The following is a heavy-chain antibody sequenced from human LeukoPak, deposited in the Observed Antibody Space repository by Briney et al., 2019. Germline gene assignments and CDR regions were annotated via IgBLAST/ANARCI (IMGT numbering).Heavy chain of an antibody. V-gene: IGHV4-34*01. CDR2: INHSGST. D-gene: IGHD3-3*01. J-gene: IGHJ5*02. Sequence: PSDPLTLLCAVYGGFFSGYHWSWIRQPPGKGLEWLGEINHSGSTNYNPSLKSRVTISVDTSKNQFSLTLSSVTAADTAVYYCARGPSITIFGVVISKGGFDPWGQGTLVTVSS. CDR1: GGFFSGYH. CDR3: ARGPSITIFGVVISKGGFDP.